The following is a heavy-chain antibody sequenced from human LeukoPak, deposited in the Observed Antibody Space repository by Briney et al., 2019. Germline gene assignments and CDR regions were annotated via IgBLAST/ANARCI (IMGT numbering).Heavy chain of an antibody. J-gene: IGHJ4*02. D-gene: IGHD1/OR15-1a*01. CDR2: IDTGGSTT. Sequence: GGSLRLSCAASGFTFSRFWMHWVRQPPGKGLVWVSRIDTGGSTTTYADSVKGRFTISRDNAKNTVYLQINSLRAEDTAVYYCARGTATTAGIDFWGQGTLVTVSS. CDR3: ARGTATTAGIDF. V-gene: IGHV3-74*01. CDR1: GFTFSRFW.